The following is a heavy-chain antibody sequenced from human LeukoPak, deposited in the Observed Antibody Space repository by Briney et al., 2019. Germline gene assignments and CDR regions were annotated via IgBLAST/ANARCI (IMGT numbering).Heavy chain of an antibody. Sequence: ASVKVSCKASGYTFTSYGISWVRQAPGQGLEWMGWISAYNGNTNYAQKLQGRVTMTTDTSTSTAYMELRSLRSDDTAVYYCARMASAAPAGYYFDYWGQGTLVTGSS. CDR2: ISAYNGNT. CDR1: GYTFTSYG. V-gene: IGHV1-18*01. J-gene: IGHJ4*02. CDR3: ARMASAAPAGYYFDY. D-gene: IGHD2-2*01.